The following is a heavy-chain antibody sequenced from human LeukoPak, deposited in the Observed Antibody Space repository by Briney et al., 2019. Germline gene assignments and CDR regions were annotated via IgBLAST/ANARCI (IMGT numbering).Heavy chain of an antibody. J-gene: IGHJ4*02. CDR1: GFTFNNSC. D-gene: IGHD1-26*01. V-gene: IGHV3-7*01. Sequence: GGSLRLSCAASGFTFNNSCMSWVRQAPGKGLEWVANIKQDGSEKYYVDSVKGRFTISRDNAKNSLYLQMNSLRAEDTAVYYCAIDSARGGTMDYWGQGTLVTVSS. CDR2: IKQDGSEK. CDR3: AIDSARGGTMDY.